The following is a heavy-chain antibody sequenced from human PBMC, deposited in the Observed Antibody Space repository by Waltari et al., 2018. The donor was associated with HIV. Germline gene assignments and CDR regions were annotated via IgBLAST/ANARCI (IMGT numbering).Heavy chain of an antibody. V-gene: IGHV4-39*01. J-gene: IGHJ2*01. CDR1: GGSISSSSYY. CDR3: ARVQTGVDTAMVNRYFDL. Sequence: QLQLQESGPGLVKPSETLSLTCTVSGGSISSSSYYWGWTRPPPGTGLEWIGSIYYSGSTYYNPSLKSRVTISVDTSKNQFSLKLSSVTAADTAVYYCARVQTGVDTAMVNRYFDLWGRGTLVTVSS. CDR2: IYYSGST. D-gene: IGHD5-18*01.